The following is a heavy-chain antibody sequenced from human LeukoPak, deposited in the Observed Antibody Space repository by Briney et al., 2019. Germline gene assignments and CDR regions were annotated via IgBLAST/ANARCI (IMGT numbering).Heavy chain of an antibody. CDR2: ISYDGSNK. J-gene: IGHJ2*01. V-gene: IGHV3-30*18. D-gene: IGHD6-19*01. Sequence: LGGSLRLSCAASGFTFSSYGMHWVRQAPGKGLEWVAVISYDGSNKYYADSVKGRFTISRDNSKNTLYLQMNSLRAEDTAVYYCAKDLSGWLYWYFDLWGRGTLVTVSS. CDR3: AKDLSGWLYWYFDL. CDR1: GFTFSSYG.